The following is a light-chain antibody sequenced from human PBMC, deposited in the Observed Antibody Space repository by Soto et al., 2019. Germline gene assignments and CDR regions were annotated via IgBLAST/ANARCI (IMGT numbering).Light chain of an antibody. CDR3: QQYNNWPPKT. V-gene: IGKV3-15*01. CDR1: QSVSSN. J-gene: IGKJ1*01. Sequence: EIVMTQSPATLSVSPGERATLSCRASQSVSSNLAWYQQKPGQTPRLLIYGASPRATGIPARFSGSGSGTEFTLTISSLQSEDFAVYHCQQYNNWPPKTFGQGTKVEI. CDR2: GAS.